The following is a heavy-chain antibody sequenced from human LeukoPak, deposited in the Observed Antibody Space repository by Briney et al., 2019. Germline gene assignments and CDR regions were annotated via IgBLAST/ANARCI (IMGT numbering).Heavy chain of an antibody. CDR3: ARDSYDFWSGYYIYHYGMDV. CDR2: IWYDGSNK. V-gene: IGHV3-33*01. J-gene: IGHJ6*02. D-gene: IGHD3-3*01. CDR1: GFTFSSYG. Sequence: GRSLRLSCAASGFTFSSYGMHWVRQAPGKGLEWVAVIWYDGSNKYYADSVKGRFTISRDNSKNTLYLQMNSLRAEDTAVYYCARDSYDFWSGYYIYHYGMDVWGQGTTVTVSS.